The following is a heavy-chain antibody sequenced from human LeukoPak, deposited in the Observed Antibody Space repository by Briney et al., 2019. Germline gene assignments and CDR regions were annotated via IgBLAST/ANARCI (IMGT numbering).Heavy chain of an antibody. V-gene: IGHV3-7*01. CDR1: GFTFSSYW. D-gene: IGHD6-19*01. Sequence: GGSLRLSCAASGFTFSSYWMSWVRQAPGKGLEWVANIKQDGSEKYYVDSVKGRFTISRDNAKKSLYLQMNSLRADDTALYYCARGASVVPGIDNAFDIWGQGTMVTVSS. CDR2: IKQDGSEK. J-gene: IGHJ3*02. CDR3: ARGASVVPGIDNAFDI.